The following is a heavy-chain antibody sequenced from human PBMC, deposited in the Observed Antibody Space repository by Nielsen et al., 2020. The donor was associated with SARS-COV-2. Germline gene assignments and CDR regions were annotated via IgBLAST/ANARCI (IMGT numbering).Heavy chain of an antibody. Sequence: ASVNVSCKASGYTFTGYYMHWVRQAPGQGLEWMGRINPNSGGTNYAQKFQGRVTMTRDTSISTAYMELSRLRSDDTVVYYCARAAAGSRGFDYWGQGTLVTVSS. CDR3: ARAAAGSRGFDY. J-gene: IGHJ4*02. D-gene: IGHD6-13*01. CDR1: GYTFTGYY. CDR2: INPNSGGT. V-gene: IGHV1-2*05.